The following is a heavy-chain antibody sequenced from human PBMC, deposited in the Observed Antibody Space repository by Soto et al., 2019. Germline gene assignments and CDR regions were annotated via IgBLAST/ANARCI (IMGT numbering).Heavy chain of an antibody. CDR2: INHSGST. V-gene: IGHV4-34*01. CDR3: AKEYEQRYYYYYYMDV. Sequence: PSETLSLTCAVYGGSFSGYYWSWIRQPPGKGLEWIGEINHSGSTNYNPSLKSRVTISVDTSKNQFSLKLSSVTAADTAVYYCAKEYEQRYYYYYYMDVWGKGTTVTVSS. CDR1: GGSFSGYY. J-gene: IGHJ6*03. D-gene: IGHD2-8*01.